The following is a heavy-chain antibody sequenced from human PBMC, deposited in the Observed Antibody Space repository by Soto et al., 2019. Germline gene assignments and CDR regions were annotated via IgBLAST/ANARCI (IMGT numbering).Heavy chain of an antibody. V-gene: IGHV5-51*01. Sequence: GESLKISCEGSGYSFSTHWIGWVRQMPGKGLEWMGIIYPDDSDTRYSPSFQGQVTISADNSISTAYLQWRSLQASDTAMYYCVRLGEGLKGYCSSVSCYQYFFGYWGQGTLVTVSS. CDR3: VRLGEGLKGYCSSVSCYQYFFGY. D-gene: IGHD2-2*01. CDR2: IYPDDSDT. CDR1: GYSFSTHW. J-gene: IGHJ4*02.